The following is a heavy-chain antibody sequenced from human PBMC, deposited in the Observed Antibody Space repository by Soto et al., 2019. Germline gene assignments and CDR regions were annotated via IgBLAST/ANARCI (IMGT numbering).Heavy chain of an antibody. CDR2: ISYDGSNK. Sequence: QVQLVESGGGVVQPGRSLRLSCAASGFTFSSYAMHWVRQAPGKGLEWVAVISYDGSNKYYADSVKGRFTISRDNSKNTLYLQMNSLRAEDTAVHYCARETYSSSWYSLDYWGQGTLVTVSS. CDR1: GFTFSSYA. J-gene: IGHJ4*02. CDR3: ARETYSSSWYSLDY. D-gene: IGHD6-13*01. V-gene: IGHV3-30-3*01.